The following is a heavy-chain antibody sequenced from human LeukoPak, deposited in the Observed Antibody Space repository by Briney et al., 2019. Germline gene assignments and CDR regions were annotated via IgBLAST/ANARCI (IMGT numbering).Heavy chain of an antibody. V-gene: IGHV4-61*01. Sequence: PSETLSLTCTVSGGSFSSSSYYWSWIRQPPEKGLEWIGYIYYSGSTNYNPSLKTRVTISIDTSKNQFSLKLSSVTAADTAVYYCARVVSRAWFDPWGQGTLVTVSS. CDR1: GGSFSSSSYY. J-gene: IGHJ5*02. CDR2: IYYSGST. D-gene: IGHD3-10*01. CDR3: ARVVSRAWFDP.